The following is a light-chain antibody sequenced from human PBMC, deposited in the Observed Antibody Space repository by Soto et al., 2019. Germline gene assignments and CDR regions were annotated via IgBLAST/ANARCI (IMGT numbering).Light chain of an antibody. CDR3: QQYDSSPWT. V-gene: IGKV3-20*01. CDR2: GAS. J-gene: IGKJ1*01. Sequence: ESVLTQSPGTLSLSPGERATLSCRASQSVRSSFLAWYQMKPGQAPRLLIYGASSRATGIPDRFSGSGSETDFTVTISRLEREDFAVYYCQQYDSSPWTFGEGTKVEIK. CDR1: QSVRSSF.